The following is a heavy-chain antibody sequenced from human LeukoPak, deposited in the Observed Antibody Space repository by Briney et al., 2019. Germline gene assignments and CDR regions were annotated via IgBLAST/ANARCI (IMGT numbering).Heavy chain of an antibody. D-gene: IGHD1-26*01. Sequence: GGSLRLSCAASGFTFNTYAMSWVRQAPGKGLVWVSRIYSDGSSYTADSVKGRFTISRDNAKDTLYLQMNSLRVEDTAVYYCARGGGIYGLWDYWGQGTLVTVSS. V-gene: IGHV3-74*03. CDR1: GFTFNTYA. CDR3: ARGGGIYGLWDY. J-gene: IGHJ4*02. CDR2: IYSDGSSY.